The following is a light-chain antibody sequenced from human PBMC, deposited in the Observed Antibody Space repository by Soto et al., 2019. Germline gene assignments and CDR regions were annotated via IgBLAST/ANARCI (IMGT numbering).Light chain of an antibody. CDR3: QECYSPPQS. CDR1: QSISSY. Sequence: IQMTQSPPSLSASVGDRVTITCRASQSISSYLNWYQQKPGKAPKLLIYAASSLQSGVPSRFSGSGSGTDFTLTISILQPEDFATYCCQECYSPPQSFGQGSEEDFK. V-gene: IGKV1-39*01. CDR2: AAS. J-gene: IGKJ1*01.